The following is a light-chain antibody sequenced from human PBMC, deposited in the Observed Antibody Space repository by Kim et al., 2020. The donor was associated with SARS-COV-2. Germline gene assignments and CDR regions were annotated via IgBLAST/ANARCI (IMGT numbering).Light chain of an antibody. CDR1: QTVVNTSDNMNY. CDR3: QQKYSTPPS. Sequence: RTTVKCKASQTVVNTSDNMNYLACYQQKPGQAPKLLIYWAAIRESGDSDRFSGSGSETDFTLSISSLRAKDVAVYYCQQKYSTPPSFGQGTKLEF. V-gene: IGKV4-1*01. J-gene: IGKJ2*03. CDR2: WAA.